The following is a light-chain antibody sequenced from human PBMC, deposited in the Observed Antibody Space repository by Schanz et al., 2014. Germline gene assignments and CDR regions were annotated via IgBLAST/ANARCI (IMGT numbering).Light chain of an antibody. CDR2: TAA. Sequence: EIVMTQSAAILSLSPGERATLSCWASQIVGSSSLAWYQHRPGQAPRLVMYTAASRATGIPDRFSGSGSGTDFTLTISRLEPEDFAVYYCQQYGSSLTWTFGQGTRVEIK. CDR3: QQYGSSLTWT. V-gene: IGKV3-20*01. CDR1: QIVGSSS. J-gene: IGKJ1*01.